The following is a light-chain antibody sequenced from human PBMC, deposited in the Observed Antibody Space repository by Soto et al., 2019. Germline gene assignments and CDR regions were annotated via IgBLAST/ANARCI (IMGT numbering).Light chain of an antibody. CDR2: DAS. CDR3: QQRSKLPLT. J-gene: IGKJ1*01. Sequence: EIVLTQSPATLSLSPGERATLSCRASQSISSNLAWYQQKPGQAPRLLIYDASNRATGIPARFSGSGSGTDFTLTISSLEPEDFAVYYCQQRSKLPLTFGQGTKVDIK. V-gene: IGKV3-11*01. CDR1: QSISSN.